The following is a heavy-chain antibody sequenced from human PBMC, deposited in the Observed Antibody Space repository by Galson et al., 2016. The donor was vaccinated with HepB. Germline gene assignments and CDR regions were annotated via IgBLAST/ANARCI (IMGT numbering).Heavy chain of an antibody. V-gene: IGHV4-34*01. J-gene: IGHJ5*02. CDR3: AKYDWTYGSFDP. Sequence: ETLSLTCSVYGTSLRGYYWSWLRQPPGKGLERLGEVNHSGKTTYNASFKSRVTISVDASLKHFSLSLRSVAAADTAIYYCAKYDWTYGSFDPWAQGTLVTVSS. D-gene: IGHD1-20*01. CDR1: GTSLRGYY. CDR2: VNHSGKT.